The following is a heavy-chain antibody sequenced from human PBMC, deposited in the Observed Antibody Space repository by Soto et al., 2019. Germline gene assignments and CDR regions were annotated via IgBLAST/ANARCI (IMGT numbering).Heavy chain of an antibody. V-gene: IGHV1-8*01. CDR1: GYTFINYD. CDR2: MNPDSGNT. Sequence: QVQLVQSGAEVKKPGASVKVSCKASGYTFINYDINWVRQAPGQGLEWVGWMNPDSGNTGYAQNFQGRVTMTGNTSISSVYMELSSLTSEDTAVYYCARRRGSNGWFDLWGQGTLVPVSS. CDR3: ARRRGSNGWFDL. J-gene: IGHJ5*02. D-gene: IGHD2-8*01.